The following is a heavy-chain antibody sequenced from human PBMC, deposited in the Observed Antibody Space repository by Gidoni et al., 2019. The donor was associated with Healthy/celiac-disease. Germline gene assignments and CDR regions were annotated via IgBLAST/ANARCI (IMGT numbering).Heavy chain of an antibody. Sequence: EVQLVESGGGLVQPGRSLRLSCSAPGFPFDDYAMHWVRQAPGKGLEWVSGISWNSGSIGYADSVKGRFTISRDNAKNSLYLQMNSLRAEDTALYYCAKGLVVGATFYFDYWGQGTLVTVSS. J-gene: IGHJ4*02. V-gene: IGHV3-9*01. CDR2: ISWNSGSI. CDR3: AKGLVVGATFYFDY. CDR1: GFPFDDYA. D-gene: IGHD1-26*01.